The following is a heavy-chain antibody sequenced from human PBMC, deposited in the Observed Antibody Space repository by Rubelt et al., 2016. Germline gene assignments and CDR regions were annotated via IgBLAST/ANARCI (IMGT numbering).Heavy chain of an antibody. Sequence: QVQLQQWGAGLLKPSETLSLICAVYGESFSDHYWTWIRQPPGKGLEWIGEINPSGSSNYNPSLRSRVTISVDTSKSQFSLRLSSVTAADTAVYYCARGYGSGSYWNYWGQGTLVTVSS. CDR1: GESFSDHY. J-gene: IGHJ4*02. CDR2: INPSGSS. V-gene: IGHV4-34*02. CDR3: ARGYGSGSYWNY. D-gene: IGHD3-10*01.